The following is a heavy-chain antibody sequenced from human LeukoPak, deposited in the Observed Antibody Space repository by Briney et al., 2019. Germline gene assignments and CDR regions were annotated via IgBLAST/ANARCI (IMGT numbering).Heavy chain of an antibody. CDR2: IYNSGST. Sequence: ASETLSLTCAVSGGSISSGGYSWNWIRQPPGKGLEWIGYIYNSGSTAYNPSLRSRVTMSVDTSKNQFSLKLTSVTAADTAVYYCARLALQEVGATQTYYLDYWGQGTLVTVSS. V-gene: IGHV4-30-4*07. CDR1: GGSISSGGYS. J-gene: IGHJ4*02. CDR3: ARLALQEVGATQTYYLDY. D-gene: IGHD1-26*01.